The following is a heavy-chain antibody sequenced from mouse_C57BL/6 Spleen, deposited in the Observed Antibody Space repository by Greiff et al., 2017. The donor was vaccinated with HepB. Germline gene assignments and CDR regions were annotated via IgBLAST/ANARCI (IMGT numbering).Heavy chain of an antibody. CDR3: ARQDWDYFDY. CDR1: GFTFSDYG. J-gene: IGHJ2*01. Sequence: EVQLVESGGGLVKPGASLKLSCAASGFTFSDYGMHWVRQAPEKGLEWVAYISNGSSTTNYADTVKGRFTISRDNAKNTLILQMTSLRSEDTAMYDCARQDWDYFDYWGQGTTLTVSA. V-gene: IGHV5-17*01. D-gene: IGHD4-1*01. CDR2: ISNGSSTT.